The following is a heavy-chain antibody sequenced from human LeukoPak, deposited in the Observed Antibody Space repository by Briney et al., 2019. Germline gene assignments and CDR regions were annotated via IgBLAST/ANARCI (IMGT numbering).Heavy chain of an antibody. Sequence: SVKVSFKASGGTFTSYAISWVRQAPGQGLEWMGRIIPILGIANYAQKFQGRVTITADKSTSTAYMELSSLRSEDTAVYYCASSETSCISTSCYVWAFDIWGQGTMVTVSS. CDR3: ASSETSCISTSCYVWAFDI. D-gene: IGHD2-2*01. J-gene: IGHJ3*02. CDR1: GGTFTSYA. CDR2: IIPILGIA. V-gene: IGHV1-69*04.